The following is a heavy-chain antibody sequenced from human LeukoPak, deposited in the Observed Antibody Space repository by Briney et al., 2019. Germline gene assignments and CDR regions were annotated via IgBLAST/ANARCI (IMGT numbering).Heavy chain of an antibody. CDR3: ARGSPAEYYFDY. CDR2: IIPISGTA. V-gene: IGHV1-69*05. D-gene: IGHD1-14*01. Sequence: GASVKVSCKASGGTFSSYAISWVRQAPGQGLEWMGGIIPISGTANYAQKFQGRVTITTDESTSTAYMELSSLRSEDTAVYYCARGSPAEYYFDYWGQGTLVTVSS. CDR1: GGTFSSYA. J-gene: IGHJ4*02.